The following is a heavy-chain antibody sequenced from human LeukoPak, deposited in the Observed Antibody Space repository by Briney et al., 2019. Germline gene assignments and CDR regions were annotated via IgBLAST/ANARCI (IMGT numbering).Heavy chain of an antibody. Sequence: PGGSLRLSCAASGFTFSSYGMRWVRQAPGKGLEWVAFIRYDGSNKYYADSVKGRFTISRDNSKNTLYLQMNSLRAEDTAVYYCAKSYCGGDCRSGYYYYYYMDVWGKGTTVTVSS. D-gene: IGHD2-21*01. CDR3: AKSYCGGDCRSGYYYYYYMDV. J-gene: IGHJ6*03. CDR1: GFTFSSYG. CDR2: IRYDGSNK. V-gene: IGHV3-30*02.